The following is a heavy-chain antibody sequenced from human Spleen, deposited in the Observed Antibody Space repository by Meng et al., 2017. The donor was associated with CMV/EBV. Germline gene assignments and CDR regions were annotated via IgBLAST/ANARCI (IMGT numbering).Heavy chain of an antibody. CDR3: ARANSNWFDP. Sequence: SETLSLTCTVSGDSITNSYWSWIRQPPGKGLEWIGYIYYSGYTNYNPSLRSRVTISVDTSKNQFSLTLNSVTAADTALYYCARANSNWFDPWGQGTLVTVSS. CDR1: GDSITNSY. J-gene: IGHJ5*02. D-gene: IGHD1-7*01. CDR2: IYYSGYT. V-gene: IGHV4-59*01.